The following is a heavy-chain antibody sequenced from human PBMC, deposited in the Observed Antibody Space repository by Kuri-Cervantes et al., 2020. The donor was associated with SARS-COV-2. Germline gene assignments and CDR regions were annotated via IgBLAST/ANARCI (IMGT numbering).Heavy chain of an antibody. J-gene: IGHJ4*02. V-gene: IGHV4-59*01. CDR1: GGSISSYY. D-gene: IGHD6-13*01. CDR2: IYYSGST. CDR3: AGDGGSSWDFDY. Sequence: GSLRLSCTVSGGSISSYYWSWIRQPPGKGLEWIGYIYYSGSTNYNPSLKSRVTISVDTSKNQFSLKLSSVTAADTAVYYCAGDGGSSWDFDYWGQGTLVTVSS.